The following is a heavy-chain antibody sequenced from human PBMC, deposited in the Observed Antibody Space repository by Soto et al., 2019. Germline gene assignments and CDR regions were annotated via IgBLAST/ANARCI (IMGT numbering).Heavy chain of an antibody. Sequence: QVQLQESGPGLVKPSETLSLTCTVSGGSISSYYWSWIRQPPGKGLEWIGYIYYSGSTNYNPSLKSRVTISVDTSKNQFSLKLSSVTAADTAVYYCARLMMVRGVIFYYYYYMDVWGKGTTVTVSS. CDR3: ARLMMVRGVIFYYYYYMDV. CDR1: GGSISSYY. V-gene: IGHV4-59*01. D-gene: IGHD3-10*01. CDR2: IYYSGST. J-gene: IGHJ6*03.